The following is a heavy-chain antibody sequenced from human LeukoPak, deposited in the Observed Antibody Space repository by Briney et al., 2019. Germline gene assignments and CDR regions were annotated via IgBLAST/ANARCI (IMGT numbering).Heavy chain of an antibody. V-gene: IGHV4-38-2*02. CDR3: ARAGIGSSRWFDP. CDR2: IYHSGST. J-gene: IGHJ5*02. D-gene: IGHD6-6*01. Sequence: PSETLSLTCSVSGYSISSGYYWGWIRQPPGKGLEWIGSIYHSGSTYYNPSLKSRVTISVDTSKNQFSLKLSSVTAADTAVYYCARAGIGSSRWFDPWGQGTLVTVSS. CDR1: GYSISSGYY.